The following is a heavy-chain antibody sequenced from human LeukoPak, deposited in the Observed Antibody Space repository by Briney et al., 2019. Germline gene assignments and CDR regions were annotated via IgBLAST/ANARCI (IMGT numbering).Heavy chain of an antibody. J-gene: IGHJ6*02. CDR2: ISAYSGNT. CDR1: GYAFSSHP. V-gene: IGHV1-18*01. CDR3: AREIVVVPAADYYYYGMDV. D-gene: IGHD2-2*01. Sequence: ASVTVSCKASGYAFSSHPVSWVRQAPGQGLEWMGWISAYSGNTSYAQRFQGRVTMSTEASTNTAYMELSSLRSEDTAVYYCAREIVVVPAADYYYYGMDVWGQGTTVTVSS.